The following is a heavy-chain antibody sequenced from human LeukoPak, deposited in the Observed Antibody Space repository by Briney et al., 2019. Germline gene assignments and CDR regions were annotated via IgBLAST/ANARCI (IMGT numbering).Heavy chain of an antibody. V-gene: IGHV4-31*03. CDR3: ARTPGITIFGVVYYYGMDV. J-gene: IGHJ6*02. CDR2: IYYSGST. D-gene: IGHD3-3*01. Sequence: SETLSLTCTVSGGSISSGGYYWSWIRQHPGKGLEWFGYIYYSGSTYYNPSLKSRVTISVDTSKNQFSLKLSSVTAADTAVYYCARTPGITIFGVVYYYGMDVWGQGTTVTVSS. CDR1: GGSISSGGYY.